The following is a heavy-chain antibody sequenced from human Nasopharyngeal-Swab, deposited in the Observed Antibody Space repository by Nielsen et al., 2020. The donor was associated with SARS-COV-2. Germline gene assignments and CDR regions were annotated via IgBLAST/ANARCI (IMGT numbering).Heavy chain of an antibody. CDR2: IINDETTT. V-gene: IGHV3-74*01. Sequence: GGALRLSCAASGFTFSRYGMHWVRQVPGKGLVWVSRIINDETTTRYADSVRGRFTISRDNAKNTLYLQMNSLRAEDTAVYFCATGGRSAFEIWGQGTMVTVSS. CDR1: GFTFSRYG. CDR3: ATGGRSAFEI. J-gene: IGHJ3*02. D-gene: IGHD3-16*01.